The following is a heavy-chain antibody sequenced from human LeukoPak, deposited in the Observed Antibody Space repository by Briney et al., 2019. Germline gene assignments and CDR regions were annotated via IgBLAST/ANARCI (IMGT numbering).Heavy chain of an antibody. CDR3: ARTNWDYYFDY. D-gene: IGHD7-27*01. CDR1: GGSISSYY. Sequence: PSETPSLTCTVSGGSISSYYWSWIRQPPGKGLEWIGYIYYSGSTNYNPSLKSRVTISVDTSKNQFSLKLSSVTAADTAVYYCARTNWDYYFDYWGQGTLVTVSS. CDR2: IYYSGST. J-gene: IGHJ4*02. V-gene: IGHV4-59*08.